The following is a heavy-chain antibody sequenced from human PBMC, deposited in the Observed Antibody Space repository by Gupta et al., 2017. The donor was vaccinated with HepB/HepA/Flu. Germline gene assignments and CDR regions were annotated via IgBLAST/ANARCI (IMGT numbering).Heavy chain of an antibody. D-gene: IGHD3-3*01. CDR3: AKVWGGYYFDY. J-gene: IGHJ4*02. Sequence: EVHLLESGGTLVQPGGSLRLSCEASGFTFSTPAMTWVRQVPEKGLEWVASITDSGGGTFYADSVKGRFTISRDNSKNTLYLQMNSLRAEDTAEYYCAKVWGGYYFDYWGQGTLVTVSA. CDR1: GFTFSTPA. CDR2: ITDSGGGT. V-gene: IGHV3-23*01.